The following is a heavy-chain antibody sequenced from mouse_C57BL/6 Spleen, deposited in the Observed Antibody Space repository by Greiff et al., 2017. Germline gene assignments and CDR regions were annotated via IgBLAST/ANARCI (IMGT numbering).Heavy chain of an antibody. Sequence: QVQLQQSGAELVRPGASVTLSCKASGYTFTDYEMHWVKQTPVHGLEWIGAIDPETGGTAYNQKFKGKAILTADKSSSTAYMELRSLTSEDSAVYYCTRIYYYGSSYFDVWGTGTTVTVSS. CDR2: IDPETGGT. D-gene: IGHD1-1*01. CDR3: TRIYYYGSSYFDV. V-gene: IGHV1-15*01. J-gene: IGHJ1*03. CDR1: GYTFTDYE.